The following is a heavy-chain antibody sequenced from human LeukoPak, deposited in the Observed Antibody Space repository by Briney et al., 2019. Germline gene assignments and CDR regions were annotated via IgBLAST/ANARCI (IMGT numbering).Heavy chain of an antibody. V-gene: IGHV3-9*01. D-gene: IGHD1-7*01. CDR1: GFTFDDYA. CDR3: AKALNWNYGYIDY. J-gene: IGHJ4*02. CDR2: ISWNSGTI. Sequence: GRSLRLSCAVSGFTFDDYAMHWGRHAPGKGVERVSGISWNSGTIGYADSVKGGFTISRDNAKNSLYLQMNSLRAEDTALYYCAKALNWNYGYIDYWGQGTLVTVSS.